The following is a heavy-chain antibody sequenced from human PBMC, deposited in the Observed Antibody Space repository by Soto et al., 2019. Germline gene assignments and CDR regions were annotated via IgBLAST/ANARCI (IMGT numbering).Heavy chain of an antibody. CDR2: ISYDGSNK. D-gene: IGHD5-18*01. CDR3: AKDIVRYTYGACDY. CDR1: GFTFNTYG. V-gene: IGHV3-30*18. J-gene: IGHJ4*02. Sequence: LRLSCAASGFTFNTYGMYWVRQAPGKGLEWVAAISYDGSNKYHADSVKGRFTISRDNSKNTLYLQMNSLRVEDTAVYYCAKDIVRYTYGACDYWGQGALVTVS.